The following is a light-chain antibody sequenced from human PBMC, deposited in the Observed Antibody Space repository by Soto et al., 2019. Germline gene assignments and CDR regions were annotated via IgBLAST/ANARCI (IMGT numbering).Light chain of an antibody. CDR2: GAS. V-gene: IGKV3-20*01. J-gene: IGKJ1*01. CDR1: QSVSSGF. CDR3: QQYDSSPVT. Sequence: EIGLTQSPGTLSLSPGERATLSCRASQSVSSGFLAWYQQKPGQAPSLLIYGASSRATGIPDRFSGSWSGTDFTLTISRLEPEDFAVYYCQQYDSSPVTFGQGTKVEIK.